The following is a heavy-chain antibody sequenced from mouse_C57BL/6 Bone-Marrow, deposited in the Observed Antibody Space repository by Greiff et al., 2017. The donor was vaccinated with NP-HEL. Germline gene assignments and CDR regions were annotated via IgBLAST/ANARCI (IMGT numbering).Heavy chain of an antibody. D-gene: IGHD2-1*01. CDR1: GFNIKDYY. CDR2: LDPEDGDT. J-gene: IGHJ4*01. CDR3: TTACYYYGNYNYAMDY. V-gene: IGHV14-1*01. Sequence: EVQLQESGAELVRPGASVKLSCTASGFNIKDYYMHWVKQRPEQGLEWIGRLDPEDGDTAYAPQFQGKATMTADTSSNTAYLQLSSLTSEDTAGYYCTTACYYYGNYNYAMDYRGQGTSVTVSS.